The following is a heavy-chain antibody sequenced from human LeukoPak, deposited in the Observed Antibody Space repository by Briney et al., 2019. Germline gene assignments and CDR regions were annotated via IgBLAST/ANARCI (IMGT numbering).Heavy chain of an antibody. D-gene: IGHD4-17*01. J-gene: IGHJ4*02. CDR2: IYYSGNT. CDR3: ARHDYGDYGPFDC. Sequence: SETLSLTCTVSGGSIGSGDYYWGWIRQPPGKGLEWIGTIYYSGNTYYNTSLKSRVTISVDMSNNQFSLKLNSVTAADTAVYYCARHDYGDYGPFDCWGQGTLVTVSS. V-gene: IGHV4-39*01. CDR1: GGSIGSGDYY.